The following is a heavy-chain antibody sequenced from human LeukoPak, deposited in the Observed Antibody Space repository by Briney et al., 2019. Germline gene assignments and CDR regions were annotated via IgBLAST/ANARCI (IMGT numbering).Heavy chain of an antibody. CDR2: TSGSGGST. CDR3: ATSTWGYCSGGSCQAE. V-gene: IGHV3-23*01. D-gene: IGHD2-15*01. Sequence: GGSLRLSCAASGFTFSSYAMSWVRQAPGKGLEWVSATSGSGGSTYYADSVKGRFTISRDNSKNTLYLQMNSLRAEDTAVYYCATSTWGYCSGGSCQAEWGQGTLVTVSS. CDR1: GFTFSSYA. J-gene: IGHJ4*02.